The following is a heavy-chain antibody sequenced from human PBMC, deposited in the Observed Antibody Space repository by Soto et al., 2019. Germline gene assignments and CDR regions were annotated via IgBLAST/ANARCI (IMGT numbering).Heavy chain of an antibody. CDR2: ISGTSTYI. J-gene: IGHJ4*02. Sequence: GGSLRLSCAGSGFTFSSYTMNWVRQAPGKGLEWVASISGTSTYIHYADSVKGRFTISRDNAKKSLYLQMNSLRAEDTAVYYCARVIIVRRGYFDFWGQGTLVTVSS. CDR1: GFTFSSYT. V-gene: IGHV3-21*01. D-gene: IGHD2-2*01. CDR3: ARVIIVRRGYFDF.